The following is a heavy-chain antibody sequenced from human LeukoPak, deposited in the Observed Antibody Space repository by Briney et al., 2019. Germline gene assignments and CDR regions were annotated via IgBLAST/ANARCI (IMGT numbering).Heavy chain of an antibody. V-gene: IGHV3-7*01. CDR1: GFTFSTYW. CDR2: IKEDGSEQ. CDR3: ARVDRHSPDY. D-gene: IGHD3-22*01. J-gene: IGHJ4*02. Sequence: GGSLRLSCAASGFTFSTYWMSWVRQAPGKGLEWVANIKEDGSEQYYVDSVGGRFTISRDNAKDSLYLQMNSLRAEDTAVYYCARVDRHSPDYWGQGTPVTVSS.